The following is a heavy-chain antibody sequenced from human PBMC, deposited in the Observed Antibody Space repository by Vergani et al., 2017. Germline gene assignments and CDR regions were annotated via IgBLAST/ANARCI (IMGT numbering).Heavy chain of an antibody. CDR3: AREGTVAGTATVTAPRY. J-gene: IGHJ4*02. CDR2: INPNSGGT. CDR1: GYTFTGYY. D-gene: IGHD6-19*01. V-gene: IGHV1-2*02. Sequence: QVQLVQSGAEVKKPGASVKVSCKASGYTFTGYYMHWVRQAPGQGLEWMGWINPNSGGTNYAQKFQGRVTMTRDTSISPADMELSRLRSADTAVYYCAREGTVAGTATVTAPRYWGQGTLVTVSS.